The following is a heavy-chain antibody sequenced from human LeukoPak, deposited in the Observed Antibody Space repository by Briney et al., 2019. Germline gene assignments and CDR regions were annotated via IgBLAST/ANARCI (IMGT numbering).Heavy chain of an antibody. CDR2: ISASVGRT. CDR1: VFTFSTYA. CDR3: AKVLVPNCSGGSCYSKDFDI. D-gene: IGHD2-15*01. J-gene: IGHJ3*02. V-gene: IGHV3-23*01. Sequence: PGGSLRLSCAASVFTFSTYALNCVRQAPGKGLEWVSFISASVGRTYYGDSVKGRFTNSRDKSKNTLYLQMNSLRAEDTAVYYCAKVLVPNCSGGSCYSKDFDIWGQGTMVTVSS.